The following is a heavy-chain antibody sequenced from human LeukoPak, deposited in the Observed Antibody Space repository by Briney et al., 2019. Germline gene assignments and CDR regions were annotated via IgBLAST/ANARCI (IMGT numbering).Heavy chain of an antibody. V-gene: IGHV4-30-2*01. D-gene: IGHD2-21*02. CDR1: GGSISSGGYY. Sequence: PSETLSLTCTVSGGSISSGGYYWSWIRQPPGKGLEWIGYIYHSGSTYYNPSLKSRVTISVDRSKNQFSLKLSSVTAADTAVYYCAGGGDSDAFDIWGQGTMVTVSS. CDR3: AGGGDSDAFDI. J-gene: IGHJ3*02. CDR2: IYHSGST.